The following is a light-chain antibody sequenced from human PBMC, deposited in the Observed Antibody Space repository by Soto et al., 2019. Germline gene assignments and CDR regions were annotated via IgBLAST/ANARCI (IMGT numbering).Light chain of an antibody. V-gene: IGLV2-8*01. CDR2: EVT. CDR1: SSDVGGYDY. Sequence: QSALTQPPSASGSPGQSVTISCTGTSSDVGGYDYVSWYQQHPGKAPKLMIYEVTKRPSGVPDRFSASKSAFTASLTISGLQAEDEADYYCSSYTTSYFYVFGPGTKVTVL. CDR3: SSYTTSYFYV. J-gene: IGLJ1*01.